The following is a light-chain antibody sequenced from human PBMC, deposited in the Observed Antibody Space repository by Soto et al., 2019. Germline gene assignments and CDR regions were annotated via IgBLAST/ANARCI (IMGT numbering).Light chain of an antibody. Sequence: DIQMTQSPSTLSGSVGDRVTITCRASQTNSSWLAWYQQKPGKAARLLIYKRSTMKSGVPSRFSGSGSGTEFTLTISSLQPDDFATYFCQHYNSYSEAFGQETKVDIK. CDR2: KRS. CDR3: QHYNSYSEA. CDR1: QTNSSW. V-gene: IGKV1-5*03. J-gene: IGKJ1*01.